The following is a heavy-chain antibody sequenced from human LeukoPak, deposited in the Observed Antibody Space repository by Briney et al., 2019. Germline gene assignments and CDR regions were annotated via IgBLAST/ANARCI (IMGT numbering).Heavy chain of an antibody. CDR3: ASAQGYYYDSSGYLGNDAFDI. J-gene: IGHJ3*02. CDR2: ITGKSNTP. V-gene: IGHV3-23*01. Sequence: GGSLRLSCAASGFTFSSYEMNWVRQAPGKGLEWVSAITGKSNTPYYADSVKGRFTISRDNSKNTLYLQMNSLRAEDTAVYYCASAQGYYYDSSGYLGNDAFDIWGQGTMVTVSS. CDR1: GFTFSSYE. D-gene: IGHD3-22*01.